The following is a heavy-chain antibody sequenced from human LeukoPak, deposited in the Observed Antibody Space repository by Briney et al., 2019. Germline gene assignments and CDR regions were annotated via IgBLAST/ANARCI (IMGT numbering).Heavy chain of an antibody. J-gene: IGHJ5*02. V-gene: IGHV4-59*01. D-gene: IGHD3-3*01. CDR1: GGSISSYY. Sequence: SETLSLTCTVSGGSISSYYWSWIRQPPGKGLEWIGYIYYSGSTNYNPSLKSRVTISVDTSKNQFSLKLSSVTAADTAVYYCVGWSPTLNWLDPWGQGTLVTVSS. CDR2: IYYSGST. CDR3: VGWSPTLNWLDP.